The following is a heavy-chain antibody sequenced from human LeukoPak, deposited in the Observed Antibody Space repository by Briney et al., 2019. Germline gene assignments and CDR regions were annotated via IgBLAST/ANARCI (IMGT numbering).Heavy chain of an antibody. J-gene: IGHJ4*02. V-gene: IGHV1-69*13. D-gene: IGHD2-15*01. CDR1: GGSFGSNA. CDR3: ARPHCCGGTCRYYVAH. CDR2: IIPMFGSP. Sequence: SVRVSCKASGGSFGSNAISWVRQAPGQGLEWMGGIIPMFGSPNYAQQFQGRLTVTADESTSTVYMDLNSLRSEDTAVYYCARPHCCGGTCRYYVAHWGQGTLVTVSS.